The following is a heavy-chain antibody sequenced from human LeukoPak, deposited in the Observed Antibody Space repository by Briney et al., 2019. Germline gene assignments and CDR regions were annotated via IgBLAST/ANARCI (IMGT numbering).Heavy chain of an antibody. CDR2: INPDKGAT. D-gene: IGHD2-15*01. J-gene: IGHJ4*02. V-gene: IGHV1-2*02. Sequence: ASVNVSCKASGYTFDGYYIHWVRRAPGQGLEWLGWINPDKGATKTAQKFRDRVIMTTAKSLATAYMEVTNLTSDDTAVYTRSSWDCSSGSCYTNMNFDHWGQGSLVTVSS. CDR1: GYTFDGYY. CDR3: SSWDCSSGSCYTNMNFDH.